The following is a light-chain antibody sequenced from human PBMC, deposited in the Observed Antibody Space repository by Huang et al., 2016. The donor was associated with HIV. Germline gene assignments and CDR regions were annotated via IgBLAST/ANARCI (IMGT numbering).Light chain of an antibody. CDR1: QSVNTY. CDR3: QQRTEWPPTLT. Sequence: EIVLTQSPATLSLSPGERATLSCRASQSVNTYLAWFQQRPGQPPRRLISEASTRAPGVPARFSGSGSGTDFTLTISSLEPEDFALYYCQQRTEWPPTLTFGGGTRVDLK. CDR2: EAS. J-gene: IGKJ4*01. V-gene: IGKV3-11*01.